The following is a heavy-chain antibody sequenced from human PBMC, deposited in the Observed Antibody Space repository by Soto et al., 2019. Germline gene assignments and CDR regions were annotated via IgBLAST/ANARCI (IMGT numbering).Heavy chain of an antibody. CDR3: ARVVASPEAEGCYFQS. D-gene: IGHD6-19*01. J-gene: IGHJ4*02. V-gene: IGHV1-69*02. CDR1: GGTLSSYP. CDR2: IVPILRIA. Sequence: QVQLVQSGAEVRKPESSVKVSCRASGGTLSSYPISWVRQAPGQGLEWMGRIVPILRIANYAQKFKGRVTITADTSTNTAYMELSSLTSEDTAVYYCARVVASPEAEGCYFQSWGQGTLVSVSP.